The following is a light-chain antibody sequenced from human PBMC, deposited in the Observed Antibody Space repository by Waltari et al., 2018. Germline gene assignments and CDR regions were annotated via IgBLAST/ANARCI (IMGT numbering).Light chain of an antibody. V-gene: IGKV1-9*01. CDR3: QKLNSYPL. CDR2: DAS. Sequence: DIQLTQSPSFLSASVGDRVTITCRASQGIGSSLAWSQQKPRKAPKLLIYDASTLQSGVPSRFSGSGSGTEFTLTISSLQPEDFATYYCQKLNSYPLFGQGTKLESK. J-gene: IGKJ2*01. CDR1: QGIGSS.